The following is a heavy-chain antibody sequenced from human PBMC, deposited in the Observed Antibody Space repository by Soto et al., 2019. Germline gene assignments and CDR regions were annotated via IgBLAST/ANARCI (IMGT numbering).Heavy chain of an antibody. V-gene: IGHV3-23*02. CDR3: EGSGT. J-gene: IGHJ1*01. CDR2: ISGTTDRT. D-gene: IGHD3-10*01. Sequence: EVQVLESGGGLVQPGGSLRLSCAASGFTIRNYAMSWVRQAPGKALEWVAGISGTTDRTYYRDSVEGRFTIFKDTSKNTLYLEMNSLRAEDPALDRCEGSGTWGQGTLVTVSS. CDR1: GFTIRNYA.